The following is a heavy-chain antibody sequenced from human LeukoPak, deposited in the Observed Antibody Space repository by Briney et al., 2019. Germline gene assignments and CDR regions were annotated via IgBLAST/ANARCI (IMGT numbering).Heavy chain of an antibody. D-gene: IGHD1-26*01. J-gene: IGHJ6*03. Sequence: GGSLRLSCAASGFTFNSYWMHWVRQAPGKGLEWVAFIRYDGSNKYYADSVKGRFTISRDNSKNTLYLQMNSLRAEDTAVYYCAKDLVGGSYYYYYYYMDVWGKGTTVTVSS. V-gene: IGHV3-30*02. CDR1: GFTFNSYW. CDR3: AKDLVGGSYYYYYYYMDV. CDR2: IRYDGSNK.